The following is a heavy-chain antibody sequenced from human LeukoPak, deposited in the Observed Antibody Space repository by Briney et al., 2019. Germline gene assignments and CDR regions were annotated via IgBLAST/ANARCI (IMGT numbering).Heavy chain of an antibody. V-gene: IGHV3-21*01. Sequence: KPGGSLRLSCAASGFTFSSYSMNWVRQAPGKGLEWVSSISSSSSYIYYADSVKGRFTISRDNAKNSLYRQMNSLRAEDTAVYYCARDLGGYYYGSGFDYWGQGTLVTVSS. CDR3: ARDLGGYYYGSGFDY. CDR2: ISSSSSYI. D-gene: IGHD3-22*01. CDR1: GFTFSSYS. J-gene: IGHJ4*02.